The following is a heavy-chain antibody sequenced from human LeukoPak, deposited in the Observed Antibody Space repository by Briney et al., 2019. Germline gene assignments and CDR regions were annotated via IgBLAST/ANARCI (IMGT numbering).Heavy chain of an antibody. CDR2: ISSSSSTI. V-gene: IGHV3-48*04. CDR3: ARDYPTLYSSSWYGHPYYMDV. CDR1: GFTFSSYS. D-gene: IGHD6-13*01. Sequence: PGGSLRLSCAASGFTFSSYSMNWVRQAPGKGLEWVSYISSSSSTIYYADSVKGRFTISRDNAKNSLYLQMNSLRAEDTAVYYCARDYPTLYSSSWYGHPYYMDVWGKGTTVTVSS. J-gene: IGHJ6*03.